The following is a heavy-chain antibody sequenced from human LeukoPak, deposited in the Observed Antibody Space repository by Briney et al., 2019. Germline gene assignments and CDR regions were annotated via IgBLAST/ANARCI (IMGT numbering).Heavy chain of an antibody. CDR2: ITPIFGIA. Sequence: SVKLSCKASGGTFSSYAISWVRQAPGQGLEWMGRITPIFGIANYAQKFQGRVTITADKSTSTAYMELSSLRSEDTAVYYCARDLAKDYYDSSGYPPDYWGQGTLVTVSS. V-gene: IGHV1-69*04. CDR1: GGTFSSYA. J-gene: IGHJ4*02. D-gene: IGHD3-22*01. CDR3: ARDLAKDYYDSSGYPPDY.